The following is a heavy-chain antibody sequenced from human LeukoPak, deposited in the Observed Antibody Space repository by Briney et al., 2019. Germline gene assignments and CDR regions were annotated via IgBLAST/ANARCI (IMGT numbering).Heavy chain of an antibody. J-gene: IGHJ4*02. CDR1: GFTFSGYA. Sequence: GRSLRLSCAASGFTFSGYAMHWVLQAPGKGLEWVAVISYDGNNKYYADSVKGRFTISRDNSKNTLYLQMNSLRAEDTAVYYCAKDLTCCGGDCYSVWGQGTVVTVSS. D-gene: IGHD2-21*02. V-gene: IGHV3-30*04. CDR3: AKDLTCCGGDCYSV. CDR2: ISYDGNNK.